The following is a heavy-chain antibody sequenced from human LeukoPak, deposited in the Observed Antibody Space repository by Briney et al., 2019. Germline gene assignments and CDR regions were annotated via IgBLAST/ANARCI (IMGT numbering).Heavy chain of an antibody. V-gene: IGHV4-38-2*02. D-gene: IGHD2-15*01. Sequence: SETLSVTCSVSGYSVSSTFYWGWIRQPPGRGLEWIGSFYHDETTYYNPSPKRPVTLSVDSSKRHFYLDLYSVTAADTAVYCCANADSEDYFDYWGRGALVTVSS. J-gene: IGHJ4*02. CDR2: FYHDETT. CDR3: ANADSEDYFDY. CDR1: GYSVSSTFY.